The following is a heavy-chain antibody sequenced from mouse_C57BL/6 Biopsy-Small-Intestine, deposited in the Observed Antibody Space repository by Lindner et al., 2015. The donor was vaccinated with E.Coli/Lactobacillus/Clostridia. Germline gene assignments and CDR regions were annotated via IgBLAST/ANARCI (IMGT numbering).Heavy chain of an antibody. CDR3: ATEDSSGNYGFPY. Sequence: VQLQESGPELVKPGASVKMSCKASGYTFTDYYIHWVKQSHGKSLEWIGYIYLNSGSNGYNQKFKGKATLTVDKSSSTAYMELRSLTSEDSAVYYCATEDSSGNYGFPYWGQGTLVTVSA. V-gene: IGHV1-34*01. D-gene: IGHD2-1*01. J-gene: IGHJ3*01. CDR2: IYLNSGSN. CDR1: GYTFTDYY.